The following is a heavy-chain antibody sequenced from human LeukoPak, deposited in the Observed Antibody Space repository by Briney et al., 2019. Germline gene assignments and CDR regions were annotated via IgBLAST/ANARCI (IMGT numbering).Heavy chain of an antibody. CDR3: AREWGWNHGQAPIDY. J-gene: IGHJ4*02. CDR1: GFTFSDYY. Sequence: GGSLRLSCAASGFTFSDYYMSWIRQAPGKGLEWVSYISSSGSTIYYADSVKGRFTISRDNAKNSLYLQMDSLRAEDTAVYYCAREWGWNHGQAPIDYWGQGTLVTVSS. V-gene: IGHV3-11*01. D-gene: IGHD1-14*01. CDR2: ISSSGSTI.